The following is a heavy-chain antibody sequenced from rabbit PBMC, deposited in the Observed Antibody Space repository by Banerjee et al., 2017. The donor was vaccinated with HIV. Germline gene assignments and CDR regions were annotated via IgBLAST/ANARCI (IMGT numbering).Heavy chain of an antibody. CDR2: IDTGSGST. CDR1: GFDFSSYG. V-gene: IGHV1S40*01. D-gene: IGHD1-1*01. J-gene: IGHJ3*01. CDR3: ARATGYGSTSGYPTRLDL. Sequence: QSLEESGGDLVKPGASLTLTCTASGFDFSSYGVSWVRQAPGKGLEWIGYIDTGSGSTHYANSVKGRFTISLDNAQNTVFLRMTSLTAADTATYFCARATGYGSTSGYPTRLDLWGQGTLVTV.